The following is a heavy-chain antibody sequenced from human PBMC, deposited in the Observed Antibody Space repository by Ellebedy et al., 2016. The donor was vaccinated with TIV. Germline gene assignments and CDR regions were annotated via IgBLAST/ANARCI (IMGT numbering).Heavy chain of an antibody. Sequence: GGSLRLSXAASGFPFSSYAMTWVRQAPGKGLDWVSVISRSGDSTWSADSVKGRFTISRENSNNTLYLQMNSLRVDDTGVYYCARDGLSAGYYVGGSFYGYLGMDIWGQGTTVTVSS. CDR1: GFPFSSYA. D-gene: IGHD2-15*01. CDR2: ISRSGDST. V-gene: IGHV3-23*01. CDR3: ARDGLSAGYYVGGSFYGYLGMDI. J-gene: IGHJ6*02.